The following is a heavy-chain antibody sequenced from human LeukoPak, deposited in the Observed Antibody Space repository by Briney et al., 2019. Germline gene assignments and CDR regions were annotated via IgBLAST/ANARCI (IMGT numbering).Heavy chain of an antibody. J-gene: IGHJ4*02. CDR2: IRSKAYGGTT. CDR3: TRDWNDYVWGSYRSFDY. V-gene: IGHV3-49*03. CDR1: GFTFGDYA. D-gene: IGHD3-16*02. Sequence: PGGSLRLSCTASGFTFGDYAMSWFRQAPGKGLEWVGFIRSKAYGGTTEYAASVKGRFTISRDDSKSIAYLQMNNLKTEDTAVYYCTRDWNDYVWGSYRSFDYWGQGTLVTVSS.